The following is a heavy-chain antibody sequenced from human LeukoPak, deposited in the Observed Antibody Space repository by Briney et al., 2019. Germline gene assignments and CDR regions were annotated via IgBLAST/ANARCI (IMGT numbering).Heavy chain of an antibody. V-gene: IGHV4-59*01. Sequence: PSETLSLTCTVSGVSISTYYWSWIRQPPGKGLEWIGYIYYSGSTNYNPSLKSRVTISIDTSKNHFSLKLNSVTAADTAVYYCAKGRWNRMDVWGRGTTVTVSS. J-gene: IGHJ6*02. D-gene: IGHD4-23*01. CDR2: IYYSGST. CDR3: AKGRWNRMDV. CDR1: GVSISTYY.